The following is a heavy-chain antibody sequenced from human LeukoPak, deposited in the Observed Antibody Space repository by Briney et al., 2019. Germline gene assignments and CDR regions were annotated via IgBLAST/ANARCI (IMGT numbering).Heavy chain of an antibody. D-gene: IGHD3-22*01. Sequence: KPSETLSLTCTVSGGSISSSSYYWGWIRQPPGKGLEWVGSIYYSGSTYYNPSLKSRVTISVGTSKNQFSLKLSSVTAADTAVYYCAIPDYYDSSGYSSWGQGTLVTVSS. J-gene: IGHJ5*02. CDR2: IYYSGST. CDR3: AIPDYYDSSGYSS. V-gene: IGHV4-39*01. CDR1: GGSISSSSYY.